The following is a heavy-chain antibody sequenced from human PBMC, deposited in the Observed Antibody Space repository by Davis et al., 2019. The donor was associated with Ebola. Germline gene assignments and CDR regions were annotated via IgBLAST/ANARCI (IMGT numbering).Heavy chain of an antibody. D-gene: IGHD2-15*01. CDR1: GYTFTGYY. Sequence: ASVKVSCKASGYTFTGYYMHWARQAPGQGLEWMGWISAYNGNTNYAQKLQGRVTMTTDTSTSTAYMELRSLRSDDTAVYYCARDFPIVVATSYYYGMDVWGQGTTVTVSS. V-gene: IGHV1-18*04. CDR2: ISAYNGNT. CDR3: ARDFPIVVATSYYYGMDV. J-gene: IGHJ6*02.